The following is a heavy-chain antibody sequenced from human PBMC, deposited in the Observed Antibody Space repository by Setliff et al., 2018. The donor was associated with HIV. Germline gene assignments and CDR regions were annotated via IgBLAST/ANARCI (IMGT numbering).Heavy chain of an antibody. J-gene: IGHJ4*02. CDR3: ASTPWEFGKVVDS. CDR2: ISSTSTYI. Sequence: PGGSLRLSCAASGFTFSSFGMHWVRQAPGKGLEWVSSISSTSTYIYYADSVKGRFTISRDDAKNSLYLQMNSLRAEDTAVYYCASTPWEFGKVVDSWGQGTLVTVSS. V-gene: IGHV3-21*06. D-gene: IGHD1-26*01. CDR1: GFTFSSFG.